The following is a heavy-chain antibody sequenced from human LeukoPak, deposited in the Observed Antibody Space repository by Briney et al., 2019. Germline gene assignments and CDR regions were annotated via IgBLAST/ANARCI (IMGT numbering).Heavy chain of an antibody. D-gene: IGHD6-19*01. CDR3: AIRMFDISGWSYLDY. Sequence: PGGSLRLSCAAFGFSYNSYEMTWVRQTPGKGLEWVSAISGSGTTTYYADSVKGRFTISRDNSKNTLYLQMNSLRAEDTAVYYCAIRMFDISGWSYLDYWGLGTLVIVSS. CDR1: GFSYNSYE. J-gene: IGHJ4*02. V-gene: IGHV3-23*01. CDR2: ISGSGTTT.